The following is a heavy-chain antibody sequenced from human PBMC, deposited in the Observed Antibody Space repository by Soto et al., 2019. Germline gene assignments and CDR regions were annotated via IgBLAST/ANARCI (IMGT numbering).Heavy chain of an antibody. CDR2: IIPIFGTA. D-gene: IGHD2-8*01. CDR1: GGTFSSYA. V-gene: IGHV1-69*01. CDR3: ARGEKDIVLMVYAVNYYGMDV. J-gene: IGHJ6*02. Sequence: QVQLVQSGAEVKKPGSSVKVSCKASGGTFSSYAISWVRQAPGQGLEWMGGIIPIFGTANYAQKFQGRVTITADESTSTAYMELSSLRSEDKAVYYCARGEKDIVLMVYAVNYYGMDVWGQGTTVTVS.